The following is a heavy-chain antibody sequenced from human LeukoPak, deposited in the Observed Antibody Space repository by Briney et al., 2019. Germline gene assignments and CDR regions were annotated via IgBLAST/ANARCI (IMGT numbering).Heavy chain of an antibody. Sequence: PSETLSLTCTVSGGSISSHYWSWIRQPPGKGLQWIGYIHYSGSTNWNPSLKSRVIISVDTSKNQCDLKLSSVTAADTAVYYCARVKSAIGAYYCDGSGYYYLDYWGQGTLVTVSS. D-gene: IGHD3-22*01. CDR2: IHYSGST. V-gene: IGHV4-59*11. CDR3: ARVKSAIGAYYCDGSGYYYLDY. CDR1: GGSISSHY. J-gene: IGHJ4*02.